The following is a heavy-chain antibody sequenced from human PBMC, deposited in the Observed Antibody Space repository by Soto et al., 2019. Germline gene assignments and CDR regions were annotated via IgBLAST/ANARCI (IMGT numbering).Heavy chain of an antibody. V-gene: IGHV4-4*02. CDR3: VRDEGWYGLDQ. CDR1: GASIGSGGW. CDR2: IFHDGNT. D-gene: IGHD1-20*01. Sequence: PSETLSLTCAVSGASIGSGGWWSWVRQPPGKGLEWIAEIFHDGNTNYSPSLKSRVTISVDKSQNQFSLNVYSVTAADTAVYYFVRDEGWYGLDQWGQRQLVTVCS. J-gene: IGHJ4*02.